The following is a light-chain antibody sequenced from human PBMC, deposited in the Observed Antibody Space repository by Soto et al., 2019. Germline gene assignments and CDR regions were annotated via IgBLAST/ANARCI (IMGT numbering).Light chain of an antibody. Sequence: DIQMTQSPATLAASVGDRVTITCRASQNANRWLAWYQHKPGKAPKLLIYAASTLESVVPSRFSGSGSGTEFTLTISSLHPDDFATYYCLQYNYYYSFGQGTKLEIK. J-gene: IGKJ2*03. V-gene: IGKV1-5*03. CDR3: LQYNYYYS. CDR1: QNANRW. CDR2: AAS.